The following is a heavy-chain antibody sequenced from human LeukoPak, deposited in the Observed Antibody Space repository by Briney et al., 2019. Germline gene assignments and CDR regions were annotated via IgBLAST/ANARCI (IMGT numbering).Heavy chain of an antibody. J-gene: IGHJ4*02. Sequence: PSETLSLTCTVSGGSISSYYWSWIRQPPGKGLEWIGYIYYSGSTNYNPSLKSRVTISVDTSKNQFSLKLSSVTAADTAVYYCARSFFEYSSSSHYFDYWGQGTLVTVSS. D-gene: IGHD6-6*01. CDR1: GGSISSYY. CDR2: IYYSGST. V-gene: IGHV4-59*01. CDR3: ARSFFEYSSSSHYFDY.